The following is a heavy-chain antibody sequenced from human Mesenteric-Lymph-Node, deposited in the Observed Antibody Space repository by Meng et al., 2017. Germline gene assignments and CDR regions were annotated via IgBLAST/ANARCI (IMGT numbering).Heavy chain of an antibody. V-gene: IGHV3-74*01. CDR1: GFTFSSYW. Sequence: GESLKISCAASGFTFSSYWMHWVRQAPGKGLVWVSRINSDGSSTSYADSVKGRFTISRDNSKNTLFLQMNSLRAEDTAVYYCARGGDSSAYYYYLSGVHVWGQGTTVTVSS. D-gene: IGHD3-22*01. CDR2: INSDGSST. J-gene: IGHJ6*02. CDR3: ARGGDSSAYYYYLSGVHV.